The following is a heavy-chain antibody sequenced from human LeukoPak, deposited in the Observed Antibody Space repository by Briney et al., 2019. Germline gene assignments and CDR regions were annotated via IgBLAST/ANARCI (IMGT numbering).Heavy chain of an antibody. Sequence: GASVKVSCKASGYTFTGYYMHWVRQAPGQGLEWMGWINPNSGGTNYAQKFQGRVTMTRDTSISTAYMELSRLRSDDTAVYYCARDRPGGDYANYYYMDVWGKGTTVTVSS. CDR3: ARDRPGGDYANYYYMDV. J-gene: IGHJ6*03. CDR2: INPNSGGT. V-gene: IGHV1-2*02. D-gene: IGHD4-17*01. CDR1: GYTFTGYY.